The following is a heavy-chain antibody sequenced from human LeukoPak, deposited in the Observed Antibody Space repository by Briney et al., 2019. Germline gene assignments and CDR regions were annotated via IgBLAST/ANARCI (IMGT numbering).Heavy chain of an antibody. CDR2: INHSGST. J-gene: IGHJ4*02. CDR1: GGSFSGYY. D-gene: IGHD3-22*01. V-gene: IGHV4-34*01. CDR3: AGFYYDSSGYYQGVDY. Sequence: PSETPSLTCAVYGGSFSGYYWSWIRQPPGKGLEWIGEINHSGSTNYNPSLKSRVTISVDTSKNQFSLKLSSVTAADTAVYYCAGFYYDSSGYYQGVDYWGQGTLVTVSS.